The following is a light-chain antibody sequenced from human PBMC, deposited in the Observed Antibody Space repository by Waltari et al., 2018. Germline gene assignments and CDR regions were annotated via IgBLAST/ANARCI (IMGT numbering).Light chain of an antibody. V-gene: IGLV2-23*02. CDR3: CSYSGDLSFGVV. Sequence: QSALTQPASVSGSPGQSITISCTGTSHDVGNYDLVSWYPQHPGKAPKLIIYEVTKRPSGFSNHLSGSKSGNTASLTISGLHTEDEGDYYCCSYSGDLSFGVVFGGGTKLTVL. CDR2: EVT. J-gene: IGLJ2*01. CDR1: SHDVGNYDL.